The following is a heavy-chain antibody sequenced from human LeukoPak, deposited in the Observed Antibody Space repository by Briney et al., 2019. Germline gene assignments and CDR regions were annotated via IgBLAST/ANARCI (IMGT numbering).Heavy chain of an antibody. D-gene: IGHD2-15*01. CDR3: TLTYCSGGSSYSDYFDY. CDR1: GYTFTGYY. CDR2: INPNSGGT. Sequence: GASVKLSCEASGYTFTGYYMHWVRQAPGQGLEWMGWINPNSGGTNYAQKFQGRVTMTRDTSISTAYMELSRLRSDDTAVYYCTLTYCSGGSSYSDYFDYWGQGTLVTVSS. V-gene: IGHV1-2*02. J-gene: IGHJ4*02.